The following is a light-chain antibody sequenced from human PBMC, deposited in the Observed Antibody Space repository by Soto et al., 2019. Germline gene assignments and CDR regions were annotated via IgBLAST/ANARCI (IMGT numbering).Light chain of an antibody. Sequence: EIVLTQSPGTLSLSPGERATLSCRASQSVSSNYLAWYQQKPGQAPRLLIYGASSRATGIPDRFSGSGSGTDFTLTISRLEPEDFAVYYCQQYDSSPLTFDGGTKVEIK. CDR1: QSVSSNY. V-gene: IGKV3-20*01. J-gene: IGKJ4*01. CDR2: GAS. CDR3: QQYDSSPLT.